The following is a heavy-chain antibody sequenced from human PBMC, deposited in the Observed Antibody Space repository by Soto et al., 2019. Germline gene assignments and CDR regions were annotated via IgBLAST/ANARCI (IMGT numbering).Heavy chain of an antibody. V-gene: IGHV4-59*01. CDR2: IYYSGST. CDR3: ARGDYGDYAYHY. D-gene: IGHD4-17*01. Sequence: QVQLQESGPGLVKPSETLSLTCTVSGDSISSYYWSWIRQPPGKGLEWIGYIYYSGSTNYNPSLKSRVTISVDTSKNQFSLKLSSVTAADTAVYYCARGDYGDYAYHYWGQGTLVTVSS. CDR1: GDSISSYY. J-gene: IGHJ4*02.